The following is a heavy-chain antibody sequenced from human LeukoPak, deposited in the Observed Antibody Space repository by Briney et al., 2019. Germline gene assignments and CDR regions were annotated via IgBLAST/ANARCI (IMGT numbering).Heavy chain of an antibody. CDR1: GYTFTSYG. CDR3: ARDEPPLRYCSSTSCYSGY. V-gene: IGHV1-18*01. D-gene: IGHD2-2*02. CDR2: ISAYNGNT. Sequence: ASVKVSCKASGYTFTSYGISWVRQAPGQGLEWMGWISAYNGNTNYAQKLQGRVTMTTDTSTSTAYMELRSLRSDDTAVYYCARDEPPLRYCSSTSCYSGYWGQGTLVTVSS. J-gene: IGHJ4*02.